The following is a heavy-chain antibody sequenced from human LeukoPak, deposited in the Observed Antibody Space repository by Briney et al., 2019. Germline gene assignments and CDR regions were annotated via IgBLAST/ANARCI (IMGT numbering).Heavy chain of an antibody. CDR2: IYYSGST. V-gene: IGHV4-59*08. CDR1: GGSFSGYY. Sequence: KPSETLSLTCAVYGGSFSGYYWSWIRQPPGKGLEWIGYIYYSGSTNYNPSLKSRVTISLDTSKNQFFLKLSSVTAADTAVYYCARVLLWFREDLGDAFDIWGQGTMVTVSS. CDR3: ARVLLWFREDLGDAFDI. J-gene: IGHJ3*02. D-gene: IGHD3-10*01.